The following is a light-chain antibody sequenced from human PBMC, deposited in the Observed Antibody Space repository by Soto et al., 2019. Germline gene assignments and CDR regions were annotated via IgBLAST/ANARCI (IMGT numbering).Light chain of an antibody. CDR1: QSVTYN. CDR3: QQYGSSPIT. CDR2: GAS. J-gene: IGKJ5*01. V-gene: IGKV3-20*01. Sequence: LTQSPATLSASPWERVTLSCRATQSVTYNLAWYQQKPGQAPRLLIYGASTRATGIPARFSGSGSGTDFTLTISRLEPEDFAVYYCQQYGSSPITFGQGTRLEIK.